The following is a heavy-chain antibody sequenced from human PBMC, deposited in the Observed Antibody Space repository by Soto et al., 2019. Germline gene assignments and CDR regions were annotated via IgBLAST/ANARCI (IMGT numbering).Heavy chain of an antibody. CDR1: GFTFSSYA. Sequence: PGGSLRLSCAASGFTFSSYAMHWVRQAPGKGLEWVAVISYDGSNKYYADSVKGRFTISRDNSKNTLYLQMNSLRAEDTAVYYCARDQGRQSLDYWGQGTLVTVSS. J-gene: IGHJ4*02. V-gene: IGHV3-30-3*01. D-gene: IGHD4-4*01. CDR2: ISYDGSNK. CDR3: ARDQGRQSLDY.